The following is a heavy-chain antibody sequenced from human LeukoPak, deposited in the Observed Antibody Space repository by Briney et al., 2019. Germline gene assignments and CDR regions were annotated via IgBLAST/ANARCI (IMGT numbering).Heavy chain of an antibody. CDR3: ARDLIVGAHSFDY. Sequence: GGSLRFSCAASGFTFSSYAMSWVRQAPGKGLEWVSAISGSGGSTYYADSVKGRFTISRDNSKNTLYLQMNNLRAEDTAVYYCARDLIVGAHSFDYWGQGTLVTVSS. CDR1: GFTFSSYA. CDR2: ISGSGGST. V-gene: IGHV3-23*01. J-gene: IGHJ4*02. D-gene: IGHD1-26*01.